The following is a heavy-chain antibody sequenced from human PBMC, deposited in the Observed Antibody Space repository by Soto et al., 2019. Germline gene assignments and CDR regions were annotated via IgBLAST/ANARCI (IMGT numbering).Heavy chain of an antibody. CDR3: ARGFKWFDP. V-gene: IGHV3-13*01. J-gene: IGHJ5*02. CDR2: IGTAGDT. Sequence: EVQLVESGGGLVQPGGSLRLSCAASGFTFSSYDMNWVRQTTGKGLEWVSGIGTAGDTYYPGSVKGRFTISRENAKNCLSLEMNSLGAEDTAVFYCARGFKWFDPWGQGTLVTVSS. CDR1: GFTFSSYD.